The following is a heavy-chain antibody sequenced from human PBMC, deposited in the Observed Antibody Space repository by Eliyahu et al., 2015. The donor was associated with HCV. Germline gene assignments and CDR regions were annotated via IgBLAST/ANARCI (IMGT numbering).Heavy chain of an antibody. CDR2: IPYSGST. Sequence: QVQLQESXPGLVKPSETLSLTCTVSXXSIPTYYWSWXRPPPGKGLGXVGXIPYSGSTNYNPSLKSRVTISVDTSKNQFSLNLTSVTAADTAVYYCASGGGGIAVAGTGGWFDPWGQGTLVTVSS. J-gene: IGHJ5*02. CDR1: XXSIPTYY. CDR3: ASGGGGIAVAGTGGWFDP. V-gene: IGHV4-59*01. D-gene: IGHD6-19*01.